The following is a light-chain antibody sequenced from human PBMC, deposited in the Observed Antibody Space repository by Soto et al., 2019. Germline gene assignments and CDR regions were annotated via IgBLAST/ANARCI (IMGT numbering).Light chain of an antibody. CDR1: QGIASS. J-gene: IGKJ4*01. CDR3: QQFNSYLLT. CDR2: AAS. Sequence: DIHLTQSPSFLSASVGDRVTITCRASQGIASSLAWYQQKAGKAPKLLIYAASTLESGVPSRFSGSGPGTEFTLTISSLQPEDFALYYCQQFNSYLLTFGGRTKVEIK. V-gene: IGKV1-9*01.